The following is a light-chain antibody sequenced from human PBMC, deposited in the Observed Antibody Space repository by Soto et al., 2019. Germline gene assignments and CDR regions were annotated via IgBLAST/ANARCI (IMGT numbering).Light chain of an antibody. CDR2: DAS. CDR1: QSVSSNY. CDR3: QQANSFPLT. J-gene: IGKJ5*01. V-gene: IGKV3D-20*02. Sequence: IVLTQSPDTLSLSPVEIATLSCRASQSVSSNYLAWYQQKLGQAPRLLIYDASRRATGIPARFSGSGSGTEFTLTISSLQSEDFATYYCQQANSFPLTFGQGTRREIK.